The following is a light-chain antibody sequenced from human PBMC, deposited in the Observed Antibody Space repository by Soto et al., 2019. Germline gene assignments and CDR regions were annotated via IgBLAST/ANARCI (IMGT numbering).Light chain of an antibody. CDR3: QQYNNWPPWT. CDR1: QTVHTN. V-gene: IGKV3-15*01. Sequence: ETVMTQSPATLSVSPGDRVTLSCRTSQTVHTNLAWFQQKPGQAPKLLIYGASTRDTGVPARFTGSGSGTELTLTISSLQSEDFAVYFCQQYNNWPPWTFGQGTKVDIK. J-gene: IGKJ1*01. CDR2: GAS.